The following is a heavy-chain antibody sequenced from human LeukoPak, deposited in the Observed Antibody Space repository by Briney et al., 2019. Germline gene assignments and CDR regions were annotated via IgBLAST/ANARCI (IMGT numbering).Heavy chain of an antibody. D-gene: IGHD1-1*01. CDR1: GFTFSSYA. Sequence: GGSLRLSCAASGFTFSSYAMTWVRQAPGKGLEWVSSISSSSSYMYYADSVKGRFTISRDNAKNSLYLQMNSLRAEDTAVYYCARGGSGNWNAPFDYWGQGTLVTVSS. CDR2: ISSSSSYM. J-gene: IGHJ4*02. CDR3: ARGGSGNWNAPFDY. V-gene: IGHV3-21*01.